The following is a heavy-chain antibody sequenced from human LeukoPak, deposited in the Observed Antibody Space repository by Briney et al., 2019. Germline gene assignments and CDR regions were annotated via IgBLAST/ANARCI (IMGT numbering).Heavy chain of an antibody. V-gene: IGHV1-69*06. CDR3: ARDEIAAPRGHY. CDR2: IIPIFGTA. CDR1: GGTFSSYA. D-gene: IGHD6-13*01. Sequence: GASVKVSCKASGGTFSSYAISWVRQAPGQGLEWMGGIIPIFGTANYAQKFQGRVTITADKSTSTAHMELSSLRSEDTAVYYCARDEIAAPRGHYWGHGTLVTASS. J-gene: IGHJ4*01.